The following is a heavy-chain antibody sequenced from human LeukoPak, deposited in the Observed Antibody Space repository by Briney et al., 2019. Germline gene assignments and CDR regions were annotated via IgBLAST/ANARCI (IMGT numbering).Heavy chain of an antibody. CDR3: ARFDILTGYSLGAFDI. J-gene: IGHJ3*02. V-gene: IGHV1-2*02. CDR1: GYTFTGYY. CDR2: INPNSGGT. D-gene: IGHD3-9*01. Sequence: GASVKVSCKASGYTFTGYYIHWVRQAPGQGLEWMGWINPNSGGTNYAQKFQGRVTMTRDTSISTVYMELSRLRSDDTAVYYCARFDILTGYSLGAFDIWGQGTMVTVSS.